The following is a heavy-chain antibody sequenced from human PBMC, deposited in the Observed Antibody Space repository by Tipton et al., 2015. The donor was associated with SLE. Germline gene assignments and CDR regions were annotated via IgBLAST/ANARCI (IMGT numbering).Heavy chain of an antibody. D-gene: IGHD3-16*01. V-gene: IGHV3-21*01. Sequence: SLRLSCAASGFTFDDYAMSWVRQVPGKGLEWVSSISRSSDHIYHADSLKGRITISRDNARSILYLQMNSLRAGDTAVYYCARENNYAYYMDVWGKGTTVTVSS. CDR2: ISRSSDHI. CDR1: GFTFDDYA. J-gene: IGHJ6*03. CDR3: ARENNYAYYMDV.